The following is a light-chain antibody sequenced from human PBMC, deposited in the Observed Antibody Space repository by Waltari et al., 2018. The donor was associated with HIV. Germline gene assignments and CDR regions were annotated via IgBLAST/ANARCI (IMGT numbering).Light chain of an antibody. CDR3: GSWDGSLRGYV. J-gene: IGLJ1*01. CDR2: NDN. Sequence: QSVLTQPPSVSAAPGQKVTISCSGRSSNIANNYVSWYQQVPGTVPKLLIYNDNKRPSGIPDRFSGSKAGTSATLGITGLQTGDEADYYCGSWDGSLRGYVFGPVTRVTVL. CDR1: SSNIANNY. V-gene: IGLV1-51*01.